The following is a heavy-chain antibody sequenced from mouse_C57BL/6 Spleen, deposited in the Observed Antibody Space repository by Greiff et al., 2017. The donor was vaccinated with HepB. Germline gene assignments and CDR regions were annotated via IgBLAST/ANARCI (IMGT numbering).Heavy chain of an antibody. CDR3: ATASYEGYFDV. Sequence: EVQLQESGPGLVKPSQSLSLTCSVTGYSITSGYYWNWIRQFPGNKLEWMGYISYDGSNNYNPSLKNRISITRDTSKNQFFLKLNSVTTEDTATYYCATASYEGYFDVWGTGTTVTVSS. CDR1: GYSITSGYY. D-gene: IGHD1-1*01. V-gene: IGHV3-6*01. CDR2: ISYDGSN. J-gene: IGHJ1*03.